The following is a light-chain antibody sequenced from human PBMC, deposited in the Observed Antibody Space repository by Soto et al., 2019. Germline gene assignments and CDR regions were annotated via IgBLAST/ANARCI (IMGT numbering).Light chain of an antibody. CDR1: SSNIGAGYD. Sequence: QSVLTQPPSVSGAPGQRVTISCTGSSSNIGAGYDVHWYQHLPGTAPKLLIYGNSNRPSGVPDRFSGSKSGTSASLAITGLQAEDEADYYCSSYTSGSTPYVFGTGTKLTVL. CDR2: GNS. V-gene: IGLV1-40*01. J-gene: IGLJ1*01. CDR3: SSYTSGSTPYV.